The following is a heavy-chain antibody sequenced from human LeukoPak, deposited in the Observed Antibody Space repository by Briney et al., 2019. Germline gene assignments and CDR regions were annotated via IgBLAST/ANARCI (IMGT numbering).Heavy chain of an antibody. CDR1: GYSISSGYY. Sequence: PSETLSLTCAVSGYSISSGYYWGWIRQPPGKGLEWIGSIYHSGSTYYNPSLKSRVTISVDTSKNQFSLKLSSVTAADTAVYYCARDRDGSGGYYQPLFDYWGQGTLVTVSS. V-gene: IGHV4-38-2*02. D-gene: IGHD3-10*01. CDR2: IYHSGST. CDR3: ARDRDGSGGYYQPLFDY. J-gene: IGHJ4*02.